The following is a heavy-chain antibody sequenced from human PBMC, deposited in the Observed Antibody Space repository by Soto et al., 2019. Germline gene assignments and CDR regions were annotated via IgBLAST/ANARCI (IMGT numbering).Heavy chain of an antibody. Sequence: GGSLRLSCAASGFTFSSYSMDWVRQAPGKGLEWVSSISSSSSYIYYADSVKGRFTISRDNAKNSLYLQMNSLRAEDTAVYYCARHSSSWQGYYYYGMDVWGQGTTVTVSS. D-gene: IGHD6-13*01. CDR2: ISSSSSYI. V-gene: IGHV3-21*01. J-gene: IGHJ6*02. CDR3: ARHSSSWQGYYYYGMDV. CDR1: GFTFSSYS.